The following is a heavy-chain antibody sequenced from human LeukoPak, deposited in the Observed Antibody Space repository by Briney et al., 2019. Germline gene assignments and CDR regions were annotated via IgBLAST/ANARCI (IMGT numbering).Heavy chain of an antibody. CDR3: ARDRSILWFGEFNYFDY. CDR2: INPSGGST. D-gene: IGHD3-10*01. Sequence: ASVKVSCKASGYTFTGYYMHWVRQAPGQGLEWMGIINPSGGSTSYAQKFQGRVTMTRDTSTSTVYMELSSLRSEDTAVYYCARDRSILWFGEFNYFDYWGQGTLVTVSS. V-gene: IGHV1-46*01. CDR1: GYTFTGYY. J-gene: IGHJ4*02.